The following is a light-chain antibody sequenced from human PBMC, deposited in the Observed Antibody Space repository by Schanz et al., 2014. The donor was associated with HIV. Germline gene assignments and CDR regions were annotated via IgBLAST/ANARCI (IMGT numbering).Light chain of an antibody. J-gene: IGLJ3*02. CDR1: SSDVGHYKS. V-gene: IGLV2-23*02. CDR2: DVG. CDR3: CSYAGSSTWV. Sequence: QSALTQPASVSGSPGQSITMSCTGASSDVGHYKSVSWYQHHPGEAPKLMIYDVGNRPSGVSDRFSGSRSGNTASLTISGLQAEDEADYYCCSYAGSSTWVFGGGTKLTVL.